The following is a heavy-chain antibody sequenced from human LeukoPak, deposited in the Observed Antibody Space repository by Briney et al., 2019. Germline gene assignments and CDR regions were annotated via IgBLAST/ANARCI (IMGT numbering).Heavy chain of an antibody. CDR2: IYTTGST. CDR1: GGSISSYY. Sequence: KTSETLSLTCTVSGGSISSYYWSWIRQPAGKGLEWIGRIYTTGSTNYNPSLNSRVTMSVDTSKNQFSLKLTSVTAADTAVYYCARDLITPPYIWFDPWGQGTLVTVSS. CDR3: ARDLITPPYIWFDP. D-gene: IGHD5-24*01. V-gene: IGHV4-4*07. J-gene: IGHJ5*02.